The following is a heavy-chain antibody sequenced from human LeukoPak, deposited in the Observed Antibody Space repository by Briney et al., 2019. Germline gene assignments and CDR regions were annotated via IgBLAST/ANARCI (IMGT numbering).Heavy chain of an antibody. CDR1: GFTFSSYG. CDR3: ARELEYQLPYFDY. CDR2: IWYDGSNK. J-gene: IGHJ4*02. Sequence: GGSLGLSCAASGFTFSSYGMHWVRQAPGKGLEWVAVIWYDGSNKYYADSVKGRFTISRDNSKSTLYLQMNSLRAEDTAVYYCARELEYQLPYFDYWGQGTLVTVSS. D-gene: IGHD2-2*01. V-gene: IGHV3-33*01.